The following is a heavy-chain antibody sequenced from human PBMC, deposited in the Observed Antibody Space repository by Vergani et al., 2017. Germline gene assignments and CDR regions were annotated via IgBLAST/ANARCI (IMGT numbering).Heavy chain of an antibody. J-gene: IGHJ6*03. CDR1: GGSISSGSYY. CDR2: IYASGSA. V-gene: IGHV4-61*02. CDR3: ARGSDYGDFYYYMDV. D-gene: IGHD4-17*01. Sequence: QVQLQESGPGLVKPSQTLSLTCTVSGGSISSGSYYWSWIRQPAGKGLEWIGRIYASGSANYNPSLRSRVTMSIDTSKNQFSLKLNSVTVTDTAVYYCARGSDYGDFYYYMDVWGRGTMVTISS.